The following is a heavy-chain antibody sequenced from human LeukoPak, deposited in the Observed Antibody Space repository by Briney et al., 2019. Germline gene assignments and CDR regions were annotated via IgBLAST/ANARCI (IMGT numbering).Heavy chain of an antibody. CDR1: GFTFSSYW. CDR2: IKEDGSEK. Sequence: GGSLRLSCAASGFTFSSYWMSWVRQAPGKGLEWVANIKEDGSEKNYVDSVKGRFTISRDNAKNSLYLQMNSLRAEDTAVYYCARHITGKNYFDLWGQGTLVTVSS. J-gene: IGHJ4*02. D-gene: IGHD3-10*01. CDR3: ARHITGKNYFDL. V-gene: IGHV3-7*05.